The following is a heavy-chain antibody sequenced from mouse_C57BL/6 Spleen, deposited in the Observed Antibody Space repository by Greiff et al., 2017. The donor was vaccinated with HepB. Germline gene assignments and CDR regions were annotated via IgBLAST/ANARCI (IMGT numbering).Heavy chain of an antibody. CDR3: ARDYGSSPLMDY. CDR2: IYPGDGDT. Sequence: VQLQQSGAELVKPGASVKISCKASGYAFSSYWMNWVKQRPGKGLEWIGQIYPGDGDTNYNGKFKGKATLTADKSSSTAYMQLSSLTSEDSAVYFCARDYGSSPLMDYWGQGTSVTVSS. V-gene: IGHV1-80*01. J-gene: IGHJ4*01. CDR1: GYAFSSYW. D-gene: IGHD1-1*01.